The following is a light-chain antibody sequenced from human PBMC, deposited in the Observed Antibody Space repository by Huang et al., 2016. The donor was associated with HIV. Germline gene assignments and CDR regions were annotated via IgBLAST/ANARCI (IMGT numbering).Light chain of an antibody. J-gene: IGKJ1*01. Sequence: EIVMTQSPATLSVSPGERATLSCRASQSVNSNLAWYQQRPGQAPRILIYGASTRATGIPARFSGSGSETEFTLTISSLQSEDFAVYYCQQYNNWSPWTFGQGTKVEIK. V-gene: IGKV3-15*01. CDR2: GAS. CDR1: QSVNSN. CDR3: QQYNNWSPWT.